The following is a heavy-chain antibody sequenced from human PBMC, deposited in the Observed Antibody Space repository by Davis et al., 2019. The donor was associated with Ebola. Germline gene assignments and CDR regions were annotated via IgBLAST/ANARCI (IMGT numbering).Heavy chain of an antibody. V-gene: IGHV5-51*01. Sequence: GGSLRLSCKGSGYSFTRYWIGWVRQPPGKGLEWMGIIYPDDSDARYSPSLQGQVTISADKSIGTAYLQWSSLKASATAMYYCARHMTTPGPGGDSSCDYWGQGTLVTVSS. CDR1: GYSFTRYW. D-gene: IGHD4-23*01. CDR3: ARHMTTPGPGGDSSCDY. CDR2: IYPDDSDA. J-gene: IGHJ4*02.